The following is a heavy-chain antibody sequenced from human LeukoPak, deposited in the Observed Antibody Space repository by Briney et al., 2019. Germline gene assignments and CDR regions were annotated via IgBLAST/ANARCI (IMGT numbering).Heavy chain of an antibody. CDR3: AKDLSWGATDY. J-gene: IGHJ4*02. D-gene: IGHD6-13*01. Sequence: GGSLRLSCAASGFVFSNSWMYWVRQAPGRGLVWVSRINSDGSSIAYADSVKGRFTISRDNAKNTLFLQMNSLTVEDTAMYYCAKDLSWGATDYWGQGTLVTVSS. CDR1: GFVFSNSW. CDR2: INSDGSSI. V-gene: IGHV3-74*01.